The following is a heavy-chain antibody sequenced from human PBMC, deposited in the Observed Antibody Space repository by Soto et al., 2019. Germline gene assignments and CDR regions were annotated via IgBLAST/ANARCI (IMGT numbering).Heavy chain of an antibody. D-gene: IGHD3-10*01. CDR2: IYHSGST. J-gene: IGHJ6*02. CDR1: GGSISSGGYS. CDR3: ARLSITMVRGVIPYGMDV. V-gene: IGHV4-30-2*01. Sequence: QLQLQESGSGLVKPSQTLSLTCAVSGGSISSGGYSWSWIRQPPGKGLEWIGYIYHSGSTYYNPSLKSRVTISVDRSKNQFSLKLSSVTAADTAVYYCARLSITMVRGVIPYGMDVWGQGTTVTVSS.